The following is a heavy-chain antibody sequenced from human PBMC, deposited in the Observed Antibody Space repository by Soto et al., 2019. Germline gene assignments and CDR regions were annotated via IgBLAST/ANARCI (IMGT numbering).Heavy chain of an antibody. D-gene: IGHD2-15*01. CDR1: GFTFSSYS. Sequence: EVQLVESVGGLVKPGGSLRLSCAASGFTFSSYSMNWVRQAPGKGLEWVSSISSSSSYIYYADSVKGRFTISRDNAKNSLYLQMNSLRAEDTAVYYCARDGDIVVVVAALLDYWGQGTLVTVSS. CDR2: ISSSSSYI. CDR3: ARDGDIVVVVAALLDY. V-gene: IGHV3-21*01. J-gene: IGHJ4*02.